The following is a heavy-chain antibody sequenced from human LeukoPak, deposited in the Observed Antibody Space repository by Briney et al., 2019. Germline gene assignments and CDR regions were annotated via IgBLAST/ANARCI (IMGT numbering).Heavy chain of an antibody. D-gene: IGHD5-24*01. Sequence: GRSLRLSCAASGFTFSSYGMHWVRQAPGKGLEWVAVISYDGSNKYYADSVKGRFTISRDNSKNTLYLQMNSLGAEDTAVYYCAAAMATHYFDYWGQGTLVTVSS. V-gene: IGHV3-30*03. CDR1: GFTFSSYG. CDR3: AAAMATHYFDY. J-gene: IGHJ4*02. CDR2: ISYDGSNK.